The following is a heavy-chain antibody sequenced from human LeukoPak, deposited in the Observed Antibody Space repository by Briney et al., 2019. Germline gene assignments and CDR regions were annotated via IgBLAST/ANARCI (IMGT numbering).Heavy chain of an antibody. J-gene: IGHJ6*03. CDR1: GYTFTSYG. V-gene: IGHV1-18*01. CDR3: ARVFAAKLGYYYYYMDV. D-gene: IGHD2-15*01. CDR2: ISAYNGNT. Sequence: ASVKVSCKASGYTFTSYGISWVRQAPGQGLEWMGWISAYNGNTNYAQKLQGRVTMTTDTSTSTAYMELRSLRAEDTAVYYCARVFAAKLGYYYYYMDVWGKGTTVTVSS.